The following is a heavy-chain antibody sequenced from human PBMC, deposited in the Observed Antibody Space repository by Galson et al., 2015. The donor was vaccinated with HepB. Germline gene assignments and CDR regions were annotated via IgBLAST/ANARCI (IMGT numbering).Heavy chain of an antibody. Sequence: SVKVSCKASEDTFSNSAINWVRQAPGQGPEWMAEIIPVLDVTKHAQKFQGRVTVTADKSTNTAYMELSSLRSDDTATYYCARRRSSGSYYPLDFWGQGTLVTVSS. CDR3: ARRRSSGSYYPLDF. V-gene: IGHV1-69*10. D-gene: IGHD3-10*01. J-gene: IGHJ4*02. CDR2: IIPVLDVT. CDR1: EDTFSNSA.